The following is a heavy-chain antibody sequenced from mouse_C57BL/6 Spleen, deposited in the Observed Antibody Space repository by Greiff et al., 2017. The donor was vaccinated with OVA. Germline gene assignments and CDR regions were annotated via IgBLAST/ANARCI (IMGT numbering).Heavy chain of an antibody. D-gene: IGHD2-4*01. Sequence: QVQLQQSGPELVKPGASVKISCKASGYAFSSSWMNWVKQRPGKGLEWIGRIYPGDGDTNYNGKFKGKATLTADKSSSTAYMQLSSLTSEDSAVYFCARWGGDYDGDFDYWGQGTTLTVSS. J-gene: IGHJ2*01. CDR2: IYPGDGDT. V-gene: IGHV1-82*01. CDR3: ARWGGDYDGDFDY. CDR1: GYAFSSSW.